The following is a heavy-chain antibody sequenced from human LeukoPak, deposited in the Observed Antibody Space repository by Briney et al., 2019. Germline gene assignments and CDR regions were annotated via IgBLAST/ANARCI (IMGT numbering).Heavy chain of an antibody. Sequence: GGSLRLSCAASGFTFSSYDMRWVRQAPGKGLEWVSVISYNGGSTYYADSVKGRFTIPRDNSKNTLYLQMNSLRAEYTPVYSFARDWDSDDIRGYYLYYFDYWGQGTLVTVSS. CDR2: ISYNGGST. D-gene: IGHD3-22*01. CDR1: GFTFSSYD. V-gene: IGHV3-30*04. CDR3: ARDWDSDDIRGYYLYYFDY. J-gene: IGHJ4*02.